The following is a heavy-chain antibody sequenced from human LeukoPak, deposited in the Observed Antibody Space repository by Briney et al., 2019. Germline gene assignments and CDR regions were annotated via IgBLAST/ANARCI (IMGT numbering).Heavy chain of an antibody. CDR3: ARAQYYDILTGPSHYLDY. Sequence: ASVKVSCKASGYTFTSYGISWVRQAPGQGLEWMGWISAYNGNTNYAQKLQGRVTMTTDTSTSTAYMELRSLRSDDTAVYYCARAQYYDILTGPSHYLDYWGQGTLVTVSS. V-gene: IGHV1-18*01. CDR1: GYTFTSYG. D-gene: IGHD3-9*01. J-gene: IGHJ4*02. CDR2: ISAYNGNT.